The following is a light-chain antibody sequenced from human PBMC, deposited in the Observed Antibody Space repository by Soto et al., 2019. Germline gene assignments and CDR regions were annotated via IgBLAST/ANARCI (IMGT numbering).Light chain of an antibody. CDR3: QQYSSYSPIT. Sequence: DIQLTHFPSTPSSSLLDRLTITCRASQSINNWLAWYQKKPGRAPKLLIYKASVLETVAPSRFSGTGSGTEFTLTINGLQPDDFATYYCQQYSSYSPITFGQGTRLEI. V-gene: IGKV1-5*03. CDR1: QSINNW. J-gene: IGKJ5*01. CDR2: KAS.